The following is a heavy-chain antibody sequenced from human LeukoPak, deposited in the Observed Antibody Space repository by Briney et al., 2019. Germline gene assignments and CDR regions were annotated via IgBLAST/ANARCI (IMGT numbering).Heavy chain of an antibody. CDR1: GGSISTSSSY. Sequence: PSETLSLTCTVSGGSISTSSSYWGWIRQPPGKGLEWIGEINHSGSTNYNPSLKSRVTISVDTSKNQFSLKLSSVTAADTAVYYCASSGRDYYGMDVWAKGPRSPSP. D-gene: IGHD6-19*01. V-gene: IGHV4-39*07. J-gene: IGHJ6*02. CDR3: ASSGRDYYGMDV. CDR2: INHSGST.